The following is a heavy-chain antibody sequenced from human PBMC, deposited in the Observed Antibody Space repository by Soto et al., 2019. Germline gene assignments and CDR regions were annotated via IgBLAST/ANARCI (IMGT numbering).Heavy chain of an antibody. CDR3: VKDYSHGRFPDY. D-gene: IGHD1-26*01. CDR2: STYIGGTP. Sequence: PGGSLRLSCSASGFTLKDSAMHWVRQAPGRGLEQVAASTYIGGTPYYADSVKGRFTISRDNSQNTLYLQMSSLRPEDTGVYFCVKDYSHGRFPDYWGRGTLVTVSS. J-gene: IGHJ4*02. V-gene: IGHV3-64D*06. CDR1: GFTLKDSA.